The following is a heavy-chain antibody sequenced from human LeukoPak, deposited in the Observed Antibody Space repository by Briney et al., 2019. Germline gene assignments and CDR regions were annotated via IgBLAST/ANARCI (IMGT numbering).Heavy chain of an antibody. V-gene: IGHV3-21*01. CDR1: GFTFSSYS. CDR2: ISSSSSYI. D-gene: IGHD3-22*01. CDR3: ARDENRYYYDSSGYYYFDY. J-gene: IGHJ4*02. Sequence: GGSLRLSCAASGFTFSSYSMNWVRQAPGKGLEWVSSISSSSSYIYYADSVKGRFTISRDNAKNSLYLQMNSLRAEDTAVYYCARDENRYYYDSSGYYYFDYWGQGTLVTVSS.